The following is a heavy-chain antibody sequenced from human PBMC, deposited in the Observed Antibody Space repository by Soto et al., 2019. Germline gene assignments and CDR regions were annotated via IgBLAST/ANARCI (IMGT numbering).Heavy chain of an antibody. CDR1: GDSISSGGYS. J-gene: IGHJ4*02. CDR2: IYHSGSA. CDR3: ARGRLLPAVNFDY. D-gene: IGHD2-2*01. Sequence: SETLSLTCAVSGDSISSGGYSWSWIRRPPGKGLEWIGYIYHSGSASYNPSLKSRVTISVDGSKNRFSLQLSSVTAADTAVYYCARGRLLPAVNFDYWGQGALVTVSS. V-gene: IGHV4-30-2*01.